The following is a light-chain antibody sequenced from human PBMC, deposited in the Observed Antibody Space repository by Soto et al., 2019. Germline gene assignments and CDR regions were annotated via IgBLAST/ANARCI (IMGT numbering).Light chain of an antibody. CDR2: GNS. V-gene: IGLV1-40*01. J-gene: IGLJ3*02. CDR3: QSYDSSLRRSV. CDR1: SSNIGAGYD. Sequence: QSVLTQPPSVSGAPGQRVTISCTGSSSNIGAGYDVHWYQQLPGTAPKLLIYGNSNRPSGVPDRFSGSKPGTSASLAITGLQAEDEADYYRQSYDSSLRRSVFGGGTKVTVL.